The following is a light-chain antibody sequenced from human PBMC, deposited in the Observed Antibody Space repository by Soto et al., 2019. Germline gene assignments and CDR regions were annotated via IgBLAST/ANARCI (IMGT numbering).Light chain of an antibody. V-gene: IGLV2-8*01. CDR1: SSDVGAYNY. CDR2: EVS. Sequence: QSALTQPPSASGSPGQSVTISCTGTSSDVGAYNYVSWYQQHPGKAPKLMIYEVSKRPSGVPDRFSGSKSGNTASLTVSGLQAEDDADYYCSSYAGSNNLGVFGTGTKVTVL. J-gene: IGLJ1*01. CDR3: SSYAGSNNLGV.